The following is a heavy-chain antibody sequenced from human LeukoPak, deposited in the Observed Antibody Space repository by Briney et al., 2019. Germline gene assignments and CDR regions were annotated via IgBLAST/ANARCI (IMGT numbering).Heavy chain of an antibody. Sequence: PSETLSLTCAVYGGSFSGYYWSWIRQPPGKGLEWIGEINHSGSTNYNPSLKSRVTISVDTSKNQFSLKLSSVTAADTAVYYCARGRDKGYYYYYGMDVWGQGTTVTVSS. D-gene: IGHD3-9*01. V-gene: IGHV4-34*01. J-gene: IGHJ6*02. CDR1: GGSFSGYY. CDR2: INHSGST. CDR3: ARGRDKGYYYYYGMDV.